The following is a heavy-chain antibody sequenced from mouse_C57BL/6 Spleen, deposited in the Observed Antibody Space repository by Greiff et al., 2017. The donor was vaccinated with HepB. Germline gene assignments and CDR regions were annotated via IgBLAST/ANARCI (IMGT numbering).Heavy chain of an antibody. D-gene: IGHD4-1*01. CDR1: GFTFSDYG. CDR3: ARRSGTGDAMDY. J-gene: IGHJ4*01. Sequence: EVMLVESGGGLVKPGGSLKLSCAASGFTFSDYGMHWVRQAPEKGLEWVAYISSGSSTIYYADTVKGRFTISRDNAKNTLFLQMTSLRSEDTAMYYCARRSGTGDAMDYWGQGTSVTVSS. CDR2: ISSGSSTI. V-gene: IGHV5-17*01.